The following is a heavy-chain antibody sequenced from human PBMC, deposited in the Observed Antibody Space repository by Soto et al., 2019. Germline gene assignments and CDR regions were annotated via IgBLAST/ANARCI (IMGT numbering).Heavy chain of an antibody. Sequence: SVKVSCKASGGTFSSYAISWVRQAPGQGLEWMGGIIPIFGTANYAQKFQGRVTITADESTSTAYMELSSLRSEDTAVYYCARGDYDFWSGYWGSYYYYGMDVWGQGTTVTVSS. V-gene: IGHV1-69*13. D-gene: IGHD3-3*01. CDR3: ARGDYDFWSGYWGSYYYYGMDV. J-gene: IGHJ6*02. CDR2: IIPIFGTA. CDR1: GGTFSSYA.